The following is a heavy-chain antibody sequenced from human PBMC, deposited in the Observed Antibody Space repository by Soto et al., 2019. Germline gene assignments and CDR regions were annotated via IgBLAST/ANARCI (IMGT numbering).Heavy chain of an antibody. J-gene: IGHJ4*02. CDR2: IYYSGST. CDR3: ARQTGYSSSWYPPTYYFDS. V-gene: IGHV4-39*01. D-gene: IGHD6-13*01. Sequence: SETLSLTCTVSGGSISSSSYYWGWVRQPPGKGLEWIGTIYYSGSTYYNPSLKSRVTISVDTSKNQFSLKLSSVTAADTAVYYCARQTGYSSSWYPPTYYFDSWGQGTLVTVSS. CDR1: GGSISSSSYY.